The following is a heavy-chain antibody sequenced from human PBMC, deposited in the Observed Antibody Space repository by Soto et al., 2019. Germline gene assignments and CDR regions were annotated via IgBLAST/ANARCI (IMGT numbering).Heavy chain of an antibody. V-gene: IGHV4-31*03. CDR3: ARCISTRQSDGPYYYYGMDV. CDR2: IFYSGST. J-gene: IGHJ6*02. D-gene: IGHD2-2*01. CDR1: GASVSSGGYS. Sequence: QVQLQESGPGLVKPSQTLSLTCTVSGASVSSGGYSWSWIRQHPGKGLEWIGYIFYSGSTYYNPSLKRRVNISADTSKHPFSLKLSSVPAADMALYYCARCISTRQSDGPYYYYGMDVWGPGTTVTVSS.